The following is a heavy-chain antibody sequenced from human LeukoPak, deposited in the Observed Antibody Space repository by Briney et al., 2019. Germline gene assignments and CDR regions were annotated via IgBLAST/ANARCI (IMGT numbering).Heavy chain of an antibody. V-gene: IGHV4-39*01. D-gene: IGHD2-2*02. CDR2: IYYSGST. J-gene: IGHJ3*02. CDR1: GGSISSSSYY. Sequence: SETLSLTCTVSGGSISSSSYYWGWIRQPPGKGLEWIGSIYYSGSTYYNPSLKSRVTISVDTSKNQFSLKLSSVTAADTAVYYCARSWPYTSSPGAFDIWAKGQWSPSLQ. CDR3: ARSWPYTSSPGAFDI.